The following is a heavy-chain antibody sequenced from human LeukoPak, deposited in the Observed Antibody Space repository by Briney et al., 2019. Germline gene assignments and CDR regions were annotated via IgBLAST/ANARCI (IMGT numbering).Heavy chain of an antibody. CDR2: IIPIFGTA. CDR1: GGTFSSYA. CDR3: ARDPILNYYDSSGYYYFPDY. V-gene: IGHV1-69*01. Sequence: SVKVSCKASGGTFSSYAISWVRQAPGQGLEWMGGIIPIFGTANYAQKFQGRVTITADESTSTAYMELSSLRSEDTAVYYCARDPILNYYDSSGYYYFPDYWGQGTLVTVSS. D-gene: IGHD3-22*01. J-gene: IGHJ4*02.